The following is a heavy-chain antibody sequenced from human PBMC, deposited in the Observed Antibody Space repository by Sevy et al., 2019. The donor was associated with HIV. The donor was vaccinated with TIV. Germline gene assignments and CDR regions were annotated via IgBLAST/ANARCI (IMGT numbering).Heavy chain of an antibody. CDR3: TTGLLYDYVWRNYRDVIP. CDR1: GFTFSNAW. J-gene: IGHJ5*02. D-gene: IGHD3-16*02. V-gene: IGHV3-15*07. Sequence: GGSLRLSCAASGFTFSNAWMNWVRQAPGKGLEWVGRIKSKTDDGTTDYAAPVKGRFIISRDDSKNILFLQMNSLKADDTAVYYCTTGLLYDYVWRNYRDVIPWGQGTLVTVSS. CDR2: IKSKTDDGTT.